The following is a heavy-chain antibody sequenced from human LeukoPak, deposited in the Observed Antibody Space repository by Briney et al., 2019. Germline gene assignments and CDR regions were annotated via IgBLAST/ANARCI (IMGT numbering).Heavy chain of an antibody. CDR3: ARDIMCGGTSCYAQSDYFDQ. J-gene: IGHJ4*02. CDR1: GYSFTGYY. Sequence: ASVRVSCMASGYSFTGYYIYWRRDAPGQGLEYMGRVNPKSGGTNCEQKFHGRVTMTRDTSIRTAYMELSSLRPDDTALYYCARDIMCGGTSCYAQSDYFDQWGQGTLVTVSS. V-gene: IGHV1-2*06. D-gene: IGHD2-2*01. CDR2: VNPKSGGT.